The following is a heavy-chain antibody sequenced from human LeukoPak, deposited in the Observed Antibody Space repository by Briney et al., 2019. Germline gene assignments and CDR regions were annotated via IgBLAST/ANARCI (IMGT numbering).Heavy chain of an antibody. D-gene: IGHD2-2*02. CDR2: VYYSGST. Sequence: SETLSLTCSVSGGSITGYSWSWIRQPPGKGLEWIGYVYYSGSTNYNPSLKSRVTISVDTSKNQFSLKLSSVTAADTAVYYCAREGLHTDAFDIWGQGTMVTVSS. CDR3: AREGLHTDAFDI. CDR1: GGSITGYS. V-gene: IGHV4-59*01. J-gene: IGHJ3*02.